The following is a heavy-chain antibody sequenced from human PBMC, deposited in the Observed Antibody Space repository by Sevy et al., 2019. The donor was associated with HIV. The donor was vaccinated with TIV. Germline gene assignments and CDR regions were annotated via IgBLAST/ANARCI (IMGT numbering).Heavy chain of an antibody. V-gene: IGHV3-33*01. Sequence: GGSLRLSCAASGFPFSSYGMHWVRQAPGKGLEWVAVIWYDGSDKYYADSVKGRFTISRDNSKNTLYLQMNSLRAEDTAVYYCARESGAFDIWGQGTMVTVSS. D-gene: IGHD1-26*01. CDR2: IWYDGSDK. CDR3: ARESGAFDI. CDR1: GFPFSSYG. J-gene: IGHJ3*02.